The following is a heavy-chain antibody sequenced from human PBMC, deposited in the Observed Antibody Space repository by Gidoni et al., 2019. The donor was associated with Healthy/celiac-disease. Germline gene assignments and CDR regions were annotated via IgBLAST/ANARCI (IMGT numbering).Heavy chain of an antibody. CDR1: VGTFSSYA. J-gene: IGHJ3*02. V-gene: IGHV1-69*01. CDR3: ARGSVGSSGDAFDI. D-gene: IGHD3-10*01. Sequence: QVQLVQSGAEVKKPGSSVKVSCKASVGTFSSYAISWVRQATGQGLEWMGGIIPIFGTANYAQKFQGRVTITADESTSTAYMELSSLRSEDTAVYYCARGSVGSSGDAFDIWGQGTMVTVSS. CDR2: IIPIFGTA.